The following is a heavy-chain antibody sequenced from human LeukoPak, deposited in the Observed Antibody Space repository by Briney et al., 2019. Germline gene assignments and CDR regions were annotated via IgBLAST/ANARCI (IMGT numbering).Heavy chain of an antibody. CDR1: GFTFSDYY. Sequence: GGSLRLSCAASGFTFSDYYMSWIRQAPGKGLEWVSYISSSGSHTNYADSVKGRFTISRDNAKNSLYLQMNSLRAEDTAVYYCASRFEHSNGWFDYWGQGTLVTVSS. V-gene: IGHV3-11*03. CDR3: ASRFEHSNGWFDY. D-gene: IGHD6-19*01. J-gene: IGHJ4*02. CDR2: ISSSGSHT.